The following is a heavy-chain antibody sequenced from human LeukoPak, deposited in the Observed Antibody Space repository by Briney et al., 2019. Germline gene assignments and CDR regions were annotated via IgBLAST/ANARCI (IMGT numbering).Heavy chain of an antibody. J-gene: IGHJ4*02. CDR3: AIYGDPTVTPEHY. D-gene: IGHD4-17*01. CDR2: IYPGDSDT. CDR1: GYSFTSYW. V-gene: IGHV5-51*01. Sequence: GESLKISCKGSGYSFTSYWIGCVRQMPGKGLEWMGSIYPGDSDTRYSPSFQGQVTISADKSISTAYLQWSSLKASDTAMYYCAIYGDPTVTPEHYWGQGTLVTVSS.